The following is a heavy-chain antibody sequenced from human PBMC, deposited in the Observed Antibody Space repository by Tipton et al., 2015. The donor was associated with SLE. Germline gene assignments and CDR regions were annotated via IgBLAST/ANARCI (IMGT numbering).Heavy chain of an antibody. Sequence: SLRLSCAASGFTFSSYEMNWVRQAPGKGLEWVSYISSSGSTIYYADSVKGRFTISRGNAKNSLYLQMNSLRAEDTAVYYCARRPTYYYDSSGYYYVGYYYYGMDVWGQGTTVTVSS. CDR1: GFTFSSYE. V-gene: IGHV3-48*03. D-gene: IGHD3-22*01. CDR3: ARRPTYYYDSSGYYYVGYYYYGMDV. CDR2: ISSSGSTI. J-gene: IGHJ6*02.